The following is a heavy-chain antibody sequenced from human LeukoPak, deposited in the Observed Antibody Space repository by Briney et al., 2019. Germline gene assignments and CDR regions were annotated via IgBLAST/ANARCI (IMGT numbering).Heavy chain of an antibody. CDR3: ARCVSSGPIDY. J-gene: IGHJ4*02. V-gene: IGHV1-8*03. CDR1: GYTFTSYD. Sequence: ASVKVSCKASGYTFTSYDINWVRQATGQGLEWMGWMNPNSGNTGYAQKFQGRVTITRNTSISTVYMELSSLRSEDTAVYYCARCVSSGPIDYWGQGTLVTVSS. D-gene: IGHD3-22*01. CDR2: MNPNSGNT.